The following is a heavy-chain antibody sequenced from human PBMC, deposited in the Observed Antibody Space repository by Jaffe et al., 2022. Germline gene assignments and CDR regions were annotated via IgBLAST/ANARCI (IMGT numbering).Heavy chain of an antibody. V-gene: IGHV1-69-2*01. D-gene: IGHD3-10*01. CDR1: GYTFTDYY. Sequence: EVQLVQSGAEVKKPGATVKISCKVSGYTFTDYYMHWVQQAPGKGLEWMGLVDPEDGETIYAEKFQGRVTITADTSTDTAYMELSSLRSEDTAVYYCATLSITMVRGAPNWFDPWGQGTLVTVSS. J-gene: IGHJ5*02. CDR2: VDPEDGET. CDR3: ATLSITMVRGAPNWFDP.